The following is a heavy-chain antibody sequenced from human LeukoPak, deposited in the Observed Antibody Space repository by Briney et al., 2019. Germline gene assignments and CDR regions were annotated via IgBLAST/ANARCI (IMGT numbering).Heavy chain of an antibody. J-gene: IGHJ6*02. CDR3: ARGLVQWLVRSYYYYGMDV. Sequence: SETLSLTCGVYGGSLSGYYWSWIRQPPGKGLEWIGEINQSGSTNYNPSLKSRVTISIDTSKNQFSLKLTSVTAADTAVYYCARGLVQWLVRSYYYYGMDVWGQGTTVTVSS. V-gene: IGHV4-34*01. CDR2: INQSGST. CDR1: GGSLSGYY. D-gene: IGHD6-19*01.